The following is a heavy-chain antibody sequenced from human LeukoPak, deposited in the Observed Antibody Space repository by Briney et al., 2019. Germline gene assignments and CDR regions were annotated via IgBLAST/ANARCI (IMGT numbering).Heavy chain of an antibody. CDR2: ISGSGGST. Sequence: GGSLRLSCAASGFTFSSYAMSWVRQAPGKGLEWVSAISGSGGSTYYADSVKGRFTISRDNSKNTLYLQMNSLRAEDTAVYYCAKAPSDYGDYYLLGFGMDAWGQGTTVTVSS. CDR1: GFTFSSYA. J-gene: IGHJ6*02. D-gene: IGHD4-17*01. CDR3: AKAPSDYGDYYLLGFGMDA. V-gene: IGHV3-23*01.